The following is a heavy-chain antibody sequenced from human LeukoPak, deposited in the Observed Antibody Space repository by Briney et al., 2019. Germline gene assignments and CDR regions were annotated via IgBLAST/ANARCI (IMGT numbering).Heavy chain of an antibody. CDR3: ARAAVLRFLEWLPTYGMDV. CDR1: GGTFNSYA. V-gene: IGHV1-69*13. Sequence: SVKVSCKASGGTFNSYAISWVRQAPGQGLEWMGGIIPIFGTANYAQKFQGRVTITADESTSTAYMELSSLRSEDTAVYYCARAAVLRFLEWLPTYGMDVWGQGTTVTVSS. D-gene: IGHD3-3*01. J-gene: IGHJ6*02. CDR2: IIPIFGTA.